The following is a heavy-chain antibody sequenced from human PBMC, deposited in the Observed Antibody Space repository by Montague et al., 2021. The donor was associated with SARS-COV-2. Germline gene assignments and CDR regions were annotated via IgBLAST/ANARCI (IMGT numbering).Heavy chain of an antibody. CDR3: AKALTLGSEGMIYGVDV. Sequence: GSLRLSCAASGFTFDDYTMYWVRQAPGKGLEWVSLISWDGGRTFYADSVKGRFTISRDNSKNSLYLQMYSLRTEDAALYYCAKALTLGSEGMIYGVDVWGQGTTVTVSS. V-gene: IGHV3-43*01. CDR1: GFTFDDYT. D-gene: IGHD3-10*01. CDR2: ISWDGGRT. J-gene: IGHJ6*02.